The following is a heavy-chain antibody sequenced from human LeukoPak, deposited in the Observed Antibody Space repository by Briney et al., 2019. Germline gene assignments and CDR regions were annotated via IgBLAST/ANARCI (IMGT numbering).Heavy chain of an antibody. D-gene: IGHD2-15*01. CDR3: ARFVRNCSGGSCQPNFDY. J-gene: IGHJ4*02. CDR1: GGSFSGYY. CDR2: INHSGST. V-gene: IGHV4-34*01. Sequence: SETLSLTCSVYGGSFSGYYWSWIRQPPGKGLEWIGEINHSGSTNYNPSLKSRVTISVDTSKNQFSLKLSSVTAADTAVYYCARFVRNCSGGSCQPNFDYWGQGTLVTVSS.